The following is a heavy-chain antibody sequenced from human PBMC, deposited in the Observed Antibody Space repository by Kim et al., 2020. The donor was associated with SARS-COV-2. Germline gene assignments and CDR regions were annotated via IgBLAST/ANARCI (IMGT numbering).Heavy chain of an antibody. CDR3: ARDLYGSGTYYNRMDV. V-gene: IGHV4-4*02. D-gene: IGHD3-10*01. J-gene: IGHJ6*02. CDR1: GDSISSANW. CDR2: IYSSGSA. Sequence: SETLSLTCAVSGDSISSANWWTWVRQSPGKGLQWIGEIYSSGSANYSPSLKSRVTISLDESKNQFSLKVTSATAADTAVYYCARDLYGSGTYYNRMDVWGQGTMVTV.